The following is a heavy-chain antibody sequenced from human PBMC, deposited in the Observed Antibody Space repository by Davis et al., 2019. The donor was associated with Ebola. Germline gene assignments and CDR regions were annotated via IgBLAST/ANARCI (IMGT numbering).Heavy chain of an antibody. V-gene: IGHV3-11*04. Sequence: GGSLRLSCSASGFGFSHFYMSWIRQVPGKGLEWVSFISPGGETTFYTDSVKGRFTISRDNARNSLSLQMNSLRAEDTAVYYCARDRGFNWFDPWGQGTLVTVSS. CDR2: ISPGGETT. CDR3: ARDRGFNWFDP. CDR1: GFGFSHFY. J-gene: IGHJ5*02.